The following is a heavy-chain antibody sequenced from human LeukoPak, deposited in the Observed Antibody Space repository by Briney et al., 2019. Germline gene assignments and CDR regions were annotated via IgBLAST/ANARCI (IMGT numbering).Heavy chain of an antibody. CDR3: ASPLAYCGGDCYHHDAFDI. V-gene: IGHV3-23*01. CDR1: GFTLSSYA. CDR2: ISGSGGST. J-gene: IGHJ3*02. D-gene: IGHD2-21*01. Sequence: GGSLRLSCAASGFTLSSYAMNWVRQAPGRGLEWVSAISGSGGSTNYADSVKGRFTISRDNSKNTLYLQMNSLRAEDTAVYYCASPLAYCGGDCYHHDAFDIWGQGTMVTVSS.